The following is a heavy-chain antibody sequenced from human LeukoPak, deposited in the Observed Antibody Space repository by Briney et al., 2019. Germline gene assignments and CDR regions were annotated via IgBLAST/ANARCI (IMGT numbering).Heavy chain of an antibody. CDR2: IIPIFGTA. D-gene: IGHD1-26*01. CDR3: ARADSGSYTPRYYYYGMDV. J-gene: IGHJ6*02. V-gene: IGHV1-69*13. Sequence: RASVKVSCKASGGTFSSYAISWVRQAPGQGLEWMGGIIPIFGTANYAQKFQGRVTITADESTSTAYMELSSLRSEDTAVYYCARADSGSYTPRYYYYGMDVWGQGTTVTVSS. CDR1: GGTFSSYA.